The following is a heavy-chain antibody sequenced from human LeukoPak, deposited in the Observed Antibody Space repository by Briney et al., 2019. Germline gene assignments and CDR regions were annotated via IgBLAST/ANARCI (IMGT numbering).Heavy chain of an antibody. D-gene: IGHD1-14*01. CDR1: GFTFITYA. CDR3: ARDPGNYGDY. CDR2: ISGSGGST. Sequence: GGSLRLSCAASGFTFITYAMSWVRQAPGKGLEWVSAISGSGGSTYYADSVRGRFTISRDNSKNTLYLQMNSLRAEDTAVYYCARDPGNYGDYWGQGTLVTVSS. V-gene: IGHV3-23*01. J-gene: IGHJ4*02.